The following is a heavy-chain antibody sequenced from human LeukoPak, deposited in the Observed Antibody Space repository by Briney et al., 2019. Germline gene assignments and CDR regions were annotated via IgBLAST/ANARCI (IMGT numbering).Heavy chain of an antibody. J-gene: IGHJ5*02. CDR3: ARVDTAMAYNWFDP. CDR1: GGSISSSSYY. CDR2: IYYSGST. V-gene: IGHV4-39*07. Sequence: SETLSLTCTVSGGSISSSSYYWGWIRQPPGKGLEWIGTIYYSGSTYYNPSLKSRVSITVDTSKNEFSLNLSSVTAADTAVYYCARVDTAMAYNWFDPWGQGTLVTVSS. D-gene: IGHD5-18*01.